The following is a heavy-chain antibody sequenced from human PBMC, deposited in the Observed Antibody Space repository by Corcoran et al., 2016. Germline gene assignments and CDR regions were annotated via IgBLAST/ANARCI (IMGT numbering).Heavy chain of an antibody. D-gene: IGHD3-10*01. Sequence: QVQLQQWGAGLLKPSETLSLTCAVYGGSFSGYYWSWIRQPPGKGLEWIGEINHSGSTNYNPSLKSRVTISVDTSKNQFSLKLSSVTAADTAVYYCAVGRNYYYGMDVWGQGTTVTVSS. V-gene: IGHV4-34*01. CDR1: GGSFSGYY. J-gene: IGHJ6*02. CDR3: AVGRNYYYGMDV. CDR2: INHSGST.